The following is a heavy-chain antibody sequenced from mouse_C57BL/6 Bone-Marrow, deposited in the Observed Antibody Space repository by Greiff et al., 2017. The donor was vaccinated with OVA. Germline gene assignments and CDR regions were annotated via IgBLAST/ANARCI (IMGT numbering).Heavy chain of an antibody. Sequence: QVQLQQSGAELVRPGTSVKMPCKASGYTFTNYWIGWAKQRPGHGLEWIGDIYPGGGYTNYNEKFKGKATLTADKSSSTAYMQFSSLTSEDSAIYYCARLGDYDWYFDVWGTGTTVTVSS. J-gene: IGHJ1*03. CDR2: IYPGGGYT. CDR1: GYTFTNYW. CDR3: ARLGDYDWYFDV. V-gene: IGHV1-63*01. D-gene: IGHD2-4*01.